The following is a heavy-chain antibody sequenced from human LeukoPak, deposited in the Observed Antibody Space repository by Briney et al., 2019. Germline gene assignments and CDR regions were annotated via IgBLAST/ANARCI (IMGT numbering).Heavy chain of an antibody. D-gene: IGHD6-13*01. CDR2: IIPNSGVT. Sequence: ASVKVSCKASGYTFTGYDMQWVRQAPGQGLGWMGWIIPNSGVTNYAQKFQGRVTMTRDTSISTAYKELSRLTSDDTAVYYCARKAFGSSSWFVDYWGQGTLVTVSS. V-gene: IGHV1-2*02. CDR1: GYTFTGYD. J-gene: IGHJ4*02. CDR3: ARKAFGSSSWFVDY.